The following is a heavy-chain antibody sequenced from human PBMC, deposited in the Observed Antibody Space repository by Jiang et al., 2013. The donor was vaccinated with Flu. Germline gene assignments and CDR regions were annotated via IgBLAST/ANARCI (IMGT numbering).Heavy chain of an antibody. D-gene: IGHD2-2*01. CDR2: IYYSGST. V-gene: IGHV4-59*01. CDR1: GGSISSYY. CDR3: ARDLLLGPAAHGHWFDP. J-gene: IGHJ5*02. Sequence: LLKPSETLSLTCTVSGGSISSYYWSWIRQPPGKGLEWIGYIYYSGSTNYNPSLKSRVTISVDTSKNQFSLKLSSVTAADTAVYYCARDLLLGPAAHGHWFDPWGQGTLVTVSS.